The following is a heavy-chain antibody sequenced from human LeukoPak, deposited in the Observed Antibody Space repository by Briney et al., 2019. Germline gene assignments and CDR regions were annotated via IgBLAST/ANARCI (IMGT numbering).Heavy chain of an antibody. J-gene: IGHJ4*02. V-gene: IGHV1-2*02. D-gene: IGHD6-13*01. CDR3: ARGRHHSSSCYDYPNY. CDR2: INPNSGGT. Sequence: ASVKVSCKASGYTFTGYYMHWVRQAPGQGLEWMGWINPNSGGTNYAQKFQGRVTMTRDTSISTAYMELSRLRSDDTAVYYCARGRHHSSSCYDYPNYWGQGTLVTVSS. CDR1: GYTFTGYY.